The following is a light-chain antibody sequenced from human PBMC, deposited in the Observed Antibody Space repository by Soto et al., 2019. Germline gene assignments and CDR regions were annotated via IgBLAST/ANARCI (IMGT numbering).Light chain of an antibody. CDR3: QQFRSFPIT. V-gene: IGKV3-20*01. CDR2: GAS. Sequence: IVLTQSPGTLSLSPGERATLSCRASQSVSNNYLAWYQQKPSQAPRLLIYGASNRATGIPDRFSGSGSGTDFTLTISSLQPEDFATYYCQQFRSFPITFGQGTRLEIK. CDR1: QSVSNNY. J-gene: IGKJ5*01.